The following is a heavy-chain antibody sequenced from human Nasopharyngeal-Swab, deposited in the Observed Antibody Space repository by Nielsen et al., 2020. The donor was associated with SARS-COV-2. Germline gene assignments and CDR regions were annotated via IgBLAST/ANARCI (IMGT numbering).Heavy chain of an antibody. D-gene: IGHD1-14*01. J-gene: IGHJ3*02. CDR3: ARGPNPHNAFDI. CDR1: GNSLTEIS. Sequence: ASVKVSCKVSGNSLTEISMHWVRQAPGKGLEWMGGFDPKDGKTIYTEKFRGRVTMTRDTSTNTVYLDLSSLQSEDTAVYYCARGPNPHNAFDIWGQGTMVTVSS. V-gene: IGHV1-24*01. CDR2: FDPKDGKT.